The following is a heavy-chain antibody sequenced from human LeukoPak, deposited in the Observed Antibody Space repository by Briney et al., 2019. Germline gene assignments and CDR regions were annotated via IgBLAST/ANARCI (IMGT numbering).Heavy chain of an antibody. V-gene: IGHV4-38-2*01. CDR1: GYSISSGYY. CDR2: IYHSGST. Sequence: SETLPLTCAVSGYSISSGYYWGWIRQPPGEGLEWIGSIYHSGSTYYNPSLKSRVTISVDTSKNQFSLKLSSVTAADTAVYYCVGSFRWYFDLWGRGTLVTVSS. D-gene: IGHD3-10*01. CDR3: VGSFRWYFDL. J-gene: IGHJ2*01.